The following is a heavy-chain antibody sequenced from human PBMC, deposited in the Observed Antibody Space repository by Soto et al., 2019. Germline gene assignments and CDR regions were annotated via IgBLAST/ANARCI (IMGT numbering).Heavy chain of an antibody. J-gene: IGHJ4*02. D-gene: IGHD7-27*01. CDR1: GLYVGSSY. V-gene: IGHV3-53*01. CDR2: ISGGGET. Sequence: GGGVIQPGGSLRLSCAASGLYVGSSYMSWVRQAPGKGLEWISYISGGGETYYSNSVKGRFTISKDNSKNTLFLQMHSVRAEDTAVYYCARDGDGGWGNWGRGVQVTVTS. CDR3: ARDGDGGWGN.